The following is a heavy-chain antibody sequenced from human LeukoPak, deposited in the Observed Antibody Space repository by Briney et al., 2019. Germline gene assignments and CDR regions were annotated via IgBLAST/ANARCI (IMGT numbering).Heavy chain of an antibody. Sequence: ASVKASCKASGYTXTSYYMHWVRQAPGQGLEWMGIINPSGGDTSYAQKFQGRLTMTRDTSTNTVYMELTSLRSEDTAVYYCAREVMDNLRFDYWGQGTLVTVSS. D-gene: IGHD1-14*01. J-gene: IGHJ4*02. V-gene: IGHV1-46*01. CDR3: AREVMDNLRFDY. CDR1: GYTXTSYY. CDR2: INPSGGDT.